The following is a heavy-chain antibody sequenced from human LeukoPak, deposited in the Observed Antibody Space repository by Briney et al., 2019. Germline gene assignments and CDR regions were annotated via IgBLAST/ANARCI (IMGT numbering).Heavy chain of an antibody. CDR2: INTDGSFT. CDR3: ARDAWITGRPPDY. D-gene: IGHD3-16*01. V-gene: IGHV3-74*01. J-gene: IGHJ4*02. Sequence: PGGSLRLSCAASGVTFSSYGMHWVRQAPGKGLVWVSRINTDGSFTTYADSVKGRFTISRDNAKNTLDLQMNSLRAEDTAVYYCARDAWITGRPPDYWGQGTLVTVSS. CDR1: GVTFSSYG.